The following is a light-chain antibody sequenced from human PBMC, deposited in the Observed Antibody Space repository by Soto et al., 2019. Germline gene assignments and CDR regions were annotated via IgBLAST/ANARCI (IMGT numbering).Light chain of an antibody. Sequence: DIQMTQSPSTLSGSVGDRVTITCRASQTISSWLAWYQQKPGKAPKLLIYDASNLETGVPSRFSGSGSGTDFTFTISSLQPEDIATYYCQQYDNPPFTFGPGTKVDIK. J-gene: IGKJ3*01. CDR1: QTISSW. V-gene: IGKV1-33*01. CDR3: QQYDNPPFT. CDR2: DAS.